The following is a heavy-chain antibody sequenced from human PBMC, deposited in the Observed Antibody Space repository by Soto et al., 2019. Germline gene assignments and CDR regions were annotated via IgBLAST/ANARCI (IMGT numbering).Heavy chain of an antibody. CDR3: ARGIAPYYFDD. CDR1: GYTFTSYA. Sequence: QVQLVQSGAEEKKPGASVKVSCKASGYTFTSYAMHWVRQAPGQRLEWMGCINAGNGNTKYSQKFQGRVTITRDTSASTAYMELSSLRSEDTAVYYCARGIAPYYFDDWGQGALVTVSS. CDR2: INAGNGNT. V-gene: IGHV1-3*05. J-gene: IGHJ4*02. D-gene: IGHD6-13*01.